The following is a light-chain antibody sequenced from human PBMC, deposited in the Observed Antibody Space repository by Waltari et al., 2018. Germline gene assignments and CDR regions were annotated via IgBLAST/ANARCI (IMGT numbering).Light chain of an antibody. J-gene: IGLJ2*01. Sequence: QSGLTQPAPVSTSPGQSITISCTGTRSNLGYYNFVTWYQQHPGKAPKLLIFDVSRWPSGVSHRFSGSKSGNTASLTISGLQAEDEADYYCASYTSANTVLFGGGTKVTVL. CDR2: DVS. CDR1: RSNLGYYNF. CDR3: ASYTSANTVL. V-gene: IGLV2-14*03.